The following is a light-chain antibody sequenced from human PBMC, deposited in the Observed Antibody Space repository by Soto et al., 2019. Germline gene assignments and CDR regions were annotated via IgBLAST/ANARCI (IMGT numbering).Light chain of an antibody. V-gene: IGLV2-14*01. J-gene: IGLJ1*01. CDR3: TSYTSRSTYV. Sequence: QSVLTQPASVSGSPGQSVTISCAGTSSDVGAYSYVSWYQHHPGKVPKLMIYEISLRPSGVSHRFSGPKSGNTASLTISGLQAEDEADYYCTSYTSRSTYVFGTGTKVTVL. CDR2: EIS. CDR1: SSDVGAYSY.